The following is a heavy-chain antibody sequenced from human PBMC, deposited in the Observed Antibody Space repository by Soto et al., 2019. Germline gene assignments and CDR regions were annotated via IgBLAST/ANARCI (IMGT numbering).Heavy chain of an antibody. J-gene: IGHJ4*02. CDR2: IWYDSSEK. D-gene: IGHD6-13*01. CDR3: AKDQGSSWYLVY. V-gene: IGHV3-33*06. Sequence: QVQLVESGGGVVQPGGSLRLSCTTSGFTFGTYAMHWVRQTPGKGLEWVALIWYDSSEKYYADSVKGRFTISRDNSKNTLYLQMNSLRDEDTAVYYCAKDQGSSWYLVYWGQGTLVTVSS. CDR1: GFTFGTYA.